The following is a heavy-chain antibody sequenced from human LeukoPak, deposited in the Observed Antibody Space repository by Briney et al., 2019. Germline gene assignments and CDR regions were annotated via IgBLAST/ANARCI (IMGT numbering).Heavy chain of an antibody. V-gene: IGHV4-39*01. D-gene: IGHD2-15*01. CDR3: ARRVYRGRYCSGGSCYSEPGRPNWFDP. CDR1: GGSISSSSYY. J-gene: IGHJ5*02. Sequence: SETLSLTCTVSGGSISSSSYYWGWIRQPPGKGLEWIGSIYYSGSTYYNPSLKSRVTISVDTSKNQFSLKLSSVTAADTAVYYCARRVYRGRYCSGGSCYSEPGRPNWFDPWGQGTLVTVST. CDR2: IYYSGST.